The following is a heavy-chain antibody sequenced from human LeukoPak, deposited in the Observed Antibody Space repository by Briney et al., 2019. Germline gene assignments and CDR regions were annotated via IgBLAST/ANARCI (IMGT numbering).Heavy chain of an antibody. CDR2: ISRGDSPT. V-gene: IGHV3-11*01. Sequence: PGGSLRLPCAASGFTFSDFYMGWIRQAPGKGLKWVAYISRGDSPTYHADSVRGRFTISRDNAKNLLYLQMNSLRVDDTAVYYCARLGAGLGSWGQGTLVTVSS. CDR3: ARLGAGLGS. CDR1: GFTFSDFY. D-gene: IGHD4/OR15-4a*01. J-gene: IGHJ4*02.